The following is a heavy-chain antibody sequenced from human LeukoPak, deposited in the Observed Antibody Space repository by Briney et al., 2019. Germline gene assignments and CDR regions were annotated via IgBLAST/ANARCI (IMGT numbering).Heavy chain of an antibody. CDR3: VRTCGRGTIDPGTSSFVDY. J-gene: IGHJ4*02. V-gene: IGHV4-39*01. Sequence: SETLSLTCTVSGASISSSTCYWDWIRQPPGKGLEWMGSIFYSGSTNYKSSLWSRITISIDTSKNQFSLKLNSVTAADTAVYYCVRTCGRGTIDPGTSSFVDYWGQGTLVTVSS. CDR2: IFYSGST. CDR1: GASISSSTCY. D-gene: IGHD1-1*01.